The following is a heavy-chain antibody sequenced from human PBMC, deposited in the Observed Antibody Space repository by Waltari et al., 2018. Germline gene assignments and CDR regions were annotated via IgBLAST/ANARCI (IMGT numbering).Heavy chain of an antibody. J-gene: IGHJ5*01. CDR2: ILPKPRIT. V-gene: IGHV1-69*02. CDR1: GGPFSRVD. D-gene: IGHD6-19*01. CDR3: ARLPGYSSGWYDS. Sequence: QVQLVQSGAEVKQPGSSVKVSCKSSGGPFSRVDQHGLRKAPGQGLEWMGKILPKPRITDYEQTFQGRVTMTTATSTTTAYMELTSLGPDDTAVYFCARLPGYSSGWYDSWGQGTLVTVSS.